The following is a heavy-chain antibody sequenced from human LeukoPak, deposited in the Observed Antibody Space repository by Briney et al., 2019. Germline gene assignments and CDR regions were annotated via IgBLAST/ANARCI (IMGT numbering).Heavy chain of an antibody. V-gene: IGHV3-23*01. Sequence: GGSLRLSCAASGFTFSSYSMSWVRQAPGKGLEWVSAISGSGGSTYYADSVKGRFTISRDNSKNTLYLQMNSLRDEDTAVYYCARDTYRQWLTQGGYFQHWGQGTLVTVSS. CDR2: ISGSGGST. CDR1: GFTFSSYS. D-gene: IGHD6-19*01. CDR3: ARDTYRQWLTQGGYFQH. J-gene: IGHJ1*01.